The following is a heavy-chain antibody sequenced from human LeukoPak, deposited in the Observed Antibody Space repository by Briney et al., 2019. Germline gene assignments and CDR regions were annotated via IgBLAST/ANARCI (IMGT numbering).Heavy chain of an antibody. CDR2: INPNSGGT. D-gene: IGHD1-20*01. J-gene: IGHJ6*03. Sequence: GASVKVSCKASGYTFTGYYMHWVRQAPGQGLEWMGWINPNSGGTNYAQKFQGRVTMTRDTSISTAYMELSRLRSDDTAVYYCARPYNWDDGGYYYMDVWGKGTTVTVSS. V-gene: IGHV1-2*02. CDR3: ARPYNWDDGGYYYMDV. CDR1: GYTFTGYY.